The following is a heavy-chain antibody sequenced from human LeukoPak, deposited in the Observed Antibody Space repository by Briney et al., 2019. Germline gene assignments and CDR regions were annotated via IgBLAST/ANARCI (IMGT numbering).Heavy chain of an antibody. CDR2: INTNTGNP. CDR3: AREGGSSGYSYGYNWFAP. Sequence: ASVKVSCKASGYIFTSYAMNWVRQAPGQGLEWMGWINTNTGNPTYAQGFTGRFVFSLDTSVNTAYLQISSLKVDDTAVYYCAREGGSSGYSYGYNWFAPWAREPWSPSP. D-gene: IGHD5-18*01. CDR1: GYIFTSYA. J-gene: IGHJ5*02. V-gene: IGHV7-4-1*02.